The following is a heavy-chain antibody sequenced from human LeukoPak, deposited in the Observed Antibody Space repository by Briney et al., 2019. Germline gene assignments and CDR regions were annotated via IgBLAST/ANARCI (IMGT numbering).Heavy chain of an antibody. J-gene: IGHJ6*03. CDR1: GFTFSSYE. Sequence: GGSLRLSCAASGFTFSSYEMNWVRQAPGKGLEWVADIKEDGSEKSYVDSVKGRFTISRDNAKNSLYLQMNTLRAEDTAVYYCARDLVWSGEPKGYYNYMDVWGKGTTVTVSS. D-gene: IGHD3-10*01. V-gene: IGHV3-7*01. CDR2: IKEDGSEK. CDR3: ARDLVWSGEPKGYYNYMDV.